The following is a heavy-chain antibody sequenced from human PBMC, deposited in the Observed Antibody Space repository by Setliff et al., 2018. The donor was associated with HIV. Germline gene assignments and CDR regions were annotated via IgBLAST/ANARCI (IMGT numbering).Heavy chain of an antibody. CDR3: ARDHRPNYYDNSGSPGY. J-gene: IGHJ4*02. D-gene: IGHD3-22*01. V-gene: IGHV1-46*01. CDR2: INPSGGRT. CDR1: GYAFTSYY. Sequence: ASVKVSCKASGYAFTSYYMHWVRQAPGPGLEWMGMINPSGGRTSYAQKFQGRVTMARDTSTSTVYMELSSLRSEDTAVYYCARDHRPNYYDNSGSPGYWGQGTLVTVSS.